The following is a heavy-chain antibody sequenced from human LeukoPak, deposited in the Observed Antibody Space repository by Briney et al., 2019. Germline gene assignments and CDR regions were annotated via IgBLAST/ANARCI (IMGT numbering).Heavy chain of an antibody. Sequence: SETLSLTCAVSGYSISSGYFWGWIRQSPGRRLEWIGTVYHSGNTYYNPSLKSRLTISVDTSKNQFSLTLSSVTAADTAVYYCARRYYYGSGVFDYWGQGALVTVSS. V-gene: IGHV4-38-2*01. D-gene: IGHD3-10*01. CDR3: ARRYYYGSGVFDY. CDR1: GYSISSGYF. J-gene: IGHJ4*02. CDR2: VYHSGNT.